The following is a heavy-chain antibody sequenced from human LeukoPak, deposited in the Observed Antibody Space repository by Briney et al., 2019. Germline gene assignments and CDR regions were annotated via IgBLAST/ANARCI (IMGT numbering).Heavy chain of an antibody. CDR3: ARAPLDYYDSSGYFDY. V-gene: IGHV1-18*01. J-gene: IGHJ4*02. D-gene: IGHD3-22*01. CDR1: GYTFTSYG. CDR2: ISAYNGNT. Sequence: GASVTVSCKASGYTFTSYGISWVRQAPGQGLEWMGWISAYNGNTNYAQKLQGRVTMTTDTSTSTAYMELRSLRSDDTAVYYCARAPLDYYDSSGYFDYWGQGTLVTVSS.